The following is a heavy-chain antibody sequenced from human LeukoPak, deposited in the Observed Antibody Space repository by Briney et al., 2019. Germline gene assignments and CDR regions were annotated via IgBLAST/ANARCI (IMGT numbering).Heavy chain of an antibody. D-gene: IGHD3-9*01. V-gene: IGHV4-39*01. CDR3: ARHHLIDWSPAVDY. Sequence: SETLSLTCTVSGDSIVSRTYYWGWIRQSPGKGLEWIGSIYYTVNTYYNPSLKSRVTISGDTSKNQFSLGLSSVTAADTAVYYCARHHLIDWSPAVDYWGQGTLVTVSS. CDR1: GDSIVSRTYY. J-gene: IGHJ4*02. CDR2: IYYTVNT.